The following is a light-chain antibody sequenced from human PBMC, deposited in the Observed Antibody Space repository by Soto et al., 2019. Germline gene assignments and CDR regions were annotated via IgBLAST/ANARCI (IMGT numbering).Light chain of an antibody. Sequence: QSVLTQPASVSGSPGQSITISCTGTNSDVGGYNYVSWFRQHPGKAPKLVIYDVSNRPSGVSSRFSGSKSGNTASLTISGLQAEDEADSYCTSYTTSSTLRYVFATGTKVTVL. CDR2: DVS. CDR1: NSDVGGYNY. V-gene: IGLV2-14*01. J-gene: IGLJ1*01. CDR3: TSYTTSSTLRYV.